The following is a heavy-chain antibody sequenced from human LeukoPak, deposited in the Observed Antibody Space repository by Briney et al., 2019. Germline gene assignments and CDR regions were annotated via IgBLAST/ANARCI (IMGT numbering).Heavy chain of an antibody. Sequence: GGSLRLSCAASGLTFSSYAMSWVRQAPGKGLEWVSAISGSGDSTYSTDSVKGRFTVSRDNSKNTLYLQMNSLRAEDTAVYYCAKKVPANWGSYFDYWGQEPWSPSPQ. J-gene: IGHJ4*01. D-gene: IGHD7-27*01. CDR2: ISGSGDST. CDR3: AKKVPANWGSYFDY. V-gene: IGHV3-23*01. CDR1: GLTFSSYA.